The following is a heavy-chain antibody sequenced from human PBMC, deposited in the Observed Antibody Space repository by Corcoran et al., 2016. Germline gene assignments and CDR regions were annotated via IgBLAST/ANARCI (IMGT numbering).Heavy chain of an antibody. CDR2: INPNTGGT. D-gene: IGHD1-26*01. V-gene: IGHV1-2*02. J-gene: IGHJ4*02. CDR1: GYTFTDHY. CDR3: AGVVVRELLWNDF. Sequence: QVQLVQSGADVKKPGASVKVSCKASGYTFTDHYMHWVRQAPGQGLEWMGWINPNTGGTNYALKFQGRVSMTRDTSISTAYMELNRLTSEDTAVYYCAGVVVRELLWNDFWGQGTLVTVSS.